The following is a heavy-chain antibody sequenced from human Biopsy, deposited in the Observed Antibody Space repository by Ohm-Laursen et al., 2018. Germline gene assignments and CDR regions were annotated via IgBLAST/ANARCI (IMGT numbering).Heavy chain of an antibody. J-gene: IGHJ5*02. CDR2: INPHTGVT. V-gene: IGHV1-2*05. CDR1: GYAFLDFH. Sequence: GPTVRASCKASGYAFLDFHIHWVRQVPGQGLEWIGHINPHTGVTKYAQKFLDRITLTGDTSISTAYLDLSRLTSADRGIYYFPRPSGGVSSIGFDPWGQGTLVIVSS. CDR3: PRPSGGVSSIGFDP. D-gene: IGHD5/OR15-5a*01.